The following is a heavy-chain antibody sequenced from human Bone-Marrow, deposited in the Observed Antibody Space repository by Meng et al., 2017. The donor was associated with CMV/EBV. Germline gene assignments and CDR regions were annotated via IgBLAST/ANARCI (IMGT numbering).Heavy chain of an antibody. J-gene: IGHJ4*02. V-gene: IGHV3-48*03. D-gene: IGHD5-24*01. Sequence: GGSLRLSCAASGFTFSSYEMNWVRQAPGKGLEWVSYISSSGSTIYYADSVKGRFTISRDNAKTSLYLQMNSLRAEDTAVYYCARADSMATIGDSWGQGTLVTVSS. CDR2: ISSSGSTI. CDR3: ARADSMATIGDS. CDR1: GFTFSSYE.